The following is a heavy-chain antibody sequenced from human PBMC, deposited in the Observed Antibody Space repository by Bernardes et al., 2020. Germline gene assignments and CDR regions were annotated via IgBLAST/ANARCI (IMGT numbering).Heavy chain of an antibody. J-gene: IGHJ6*02. V-gene: IGHV1-8*01. CDR2: MNPNSGNT. CDR1: GYTFTSYD. Sequence: ASVKVSCKASGYTFTSYDINWVRQATGQGLAWMGWMNPNSGNTGYAQKFQGRVTMTRITSISTAYMELSSLRSEDTAVYYCARGTQLVLNYYYGMDVWGQGTTVTVSS. D-gene: IGHD6-13*01. CDR3: ARGTQLVLNYYYGMDV.